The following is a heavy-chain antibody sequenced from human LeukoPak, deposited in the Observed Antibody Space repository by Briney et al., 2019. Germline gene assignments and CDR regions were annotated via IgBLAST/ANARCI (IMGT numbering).Heavy chain of an antibody. Sequence: GGSLRLSCAASGFIFSHHGMHWVRQAPGNGLEWVAVIWSDATNRFYADSVKGRFTISRDNSQNTVFLQMNSLRVKDTAIYYCARDAQRGFDYSNSLKYWGHGTLVTVSS. CDR3: ARDAQRGFDYSNSLKY. J-gene: IGHJ4*01. CDR2: IWSDATNR. D-gene: IGHD4-11*01. V-gene: IGHV3-33*01. CDR1: GFIFSHHG.